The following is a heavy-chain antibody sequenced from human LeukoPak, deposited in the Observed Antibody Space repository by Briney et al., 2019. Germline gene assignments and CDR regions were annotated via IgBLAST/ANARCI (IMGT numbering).Heavy chain of an antibody. D-gene: IGHD2-15*01. CDR3: ARGGYCSGGSCATRNWFDP. J-gene: IGHJ5*02. CDR1: GFTFSSYA. Sequence: GSLRLSCAASGFTFSSYAMHWVRQAPGKGLEWVAVISYDGSNKYYADSVKGRFTISRDNSKNTLYLQMNSLRAEDTAVYYCARGGYCSGGSCATRNWFDPWGQGTLVTVSS. V-gene: IGHV3-30-3*01. CDR2: ISYDGSNK.